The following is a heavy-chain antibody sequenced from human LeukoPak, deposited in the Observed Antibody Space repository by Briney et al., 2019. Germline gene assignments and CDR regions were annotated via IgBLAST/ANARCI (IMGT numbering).Heavy chain of an antibody. J-gene: IGHJ4*02. Sequence: ASVKVSCKASGYTFTTYAMNWVRQAPGQGLEWMGWINTDTGNPAYAQGFTGRFVFSLDTSVSTSYLQISSLKAEDTAVYYCARGYCSGGSCHTFDCWGQGTLVTVSS. D-gene: IGHD2-15*01. CDR3: ARGYCSGGSCHTFDC. CDR1: GYTFTTYA. V-gene: IGHV7-4-1*02. CDR2: INTDTGNP.